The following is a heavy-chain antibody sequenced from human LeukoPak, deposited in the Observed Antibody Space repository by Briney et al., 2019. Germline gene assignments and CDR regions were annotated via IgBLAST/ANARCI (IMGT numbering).Heavy chain of an antibody. J-gene: IGHJ4*02. CDR2: IRSKAYGGTT. Sequence: GGSLRLSCTASGFTFGDYAMSWFRQAPGKGLEWVGSIRSKAYGGTTEYAASVKGRFTISRDDSRSIAYLQMNSLRAEDTAVYYCAKSRSVGATLYDYWGQGTLVTVSS. V-gene: IGHV3-49*03. CDR3: AKSRSVGATLYDY. CDR1: GFTFGDYA. D-gene: IGHD1-26*01.